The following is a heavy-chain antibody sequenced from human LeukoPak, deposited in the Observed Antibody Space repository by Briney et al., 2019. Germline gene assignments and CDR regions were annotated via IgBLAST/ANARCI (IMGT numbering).Heavy chain of an antibody. V-gene: IGHV1-46*01. J-gene: IGHJ3*02. CDR3: ARGGYYYDSSGNIHDAFDI. Sequence: ASVKVSCKASGYTFTSFYMQWVRQAPGQGLEWMGIINPSGGSTNYAQKFQGRVTMTRDMSTSTVHMELSSLRFEDTAGYYCARGGYYYDSSGNIHDAFDIWGQGTMVTVSS. CDR1: GYTFTSFY. CDR2: INPSGGST. D-gene: IGHD3-22*01.